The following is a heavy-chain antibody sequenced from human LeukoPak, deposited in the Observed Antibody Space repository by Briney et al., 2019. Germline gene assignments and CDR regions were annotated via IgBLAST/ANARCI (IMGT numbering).Heavy chain of an antibody. V-gene: IGHV3-15*01. J-gene: IGHJ1*01. CDR1: EFTFTTYG. CDR2: IKSKTDGGTT. Sequence: PGGSLRLSCAASEFTFTTYGIHWVRQAPGKGLEWVGRIKSKTDGGTTDYAAPVKGRFTTSRDDSKNTLYLQMNSLKTEDTAVYYCTTNVPYSSSWYERGAEYFQHWGQGTLVTVSS. D-gene: IGHD6-13*01. CDR3: TTNVPYSSSWYERGAEYFQH.